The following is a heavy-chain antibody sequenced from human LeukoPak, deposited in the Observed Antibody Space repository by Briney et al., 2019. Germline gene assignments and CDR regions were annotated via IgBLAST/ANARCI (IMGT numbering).Heavy chain of an antibody. CDR2: IYYTGST. D-gene: IGHD6-13*01. J-gene: IGHJ5*02. Sequence: SETLSLTCTVSGGSISSFYWSWIRQPPGKGLEWIGYIYYTGSTNYNSSLKSRVTISVDTSKNQFSLNLSSVTAADTAMYYCARGGWAAANNWFDPWGQGTLVTVSS. CDR3: ARGGWAAANNWFDP. CDR1: GGSISSFY. V-gene: IGHV4-59*01.